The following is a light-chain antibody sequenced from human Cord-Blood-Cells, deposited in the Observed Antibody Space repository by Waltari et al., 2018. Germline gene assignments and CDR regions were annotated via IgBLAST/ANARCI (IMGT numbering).Light chain of an antibody. Sequence: QPVLPQPPSASASLAASSTLTCTLCSGYSHDIVDLYQQRPGKGTRFVLRVGTGGIVGSKGDGIPDRFSVMGSGMNRYLTIKNIQEEDESDYHCGADHGSGSNFVWVFGGGTKLTVL. J-gene: IGLJ3*02. V-gene: IGLV9-49*01. CDR3: GADHGSGSNFVWV. CDR2: VGTGGIVG. CDR1: SGYSHDI.